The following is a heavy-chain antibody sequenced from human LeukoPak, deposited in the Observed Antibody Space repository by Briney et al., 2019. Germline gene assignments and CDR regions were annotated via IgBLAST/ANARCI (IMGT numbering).Heavy chain of an antibody. CDR1: GGSISSYH. Sequence: SETLSLTCTVSGGSISSYHWSWIRQPPGKGLEWIGYIYYSGSTNYNPSLKSRVTISVDTSKNQFSLKLSSVTAADTAVYYCARVLRYSSSYYYYYYMDVWGKGTTVTVSS. CDR2: IYYSGST. J-gene: IGHJ6*03. CDR3: ARVLRYSSSYYYYYYMDV. D-gene: IGHD6-13*01. V-gene: IGHV4-59*01.